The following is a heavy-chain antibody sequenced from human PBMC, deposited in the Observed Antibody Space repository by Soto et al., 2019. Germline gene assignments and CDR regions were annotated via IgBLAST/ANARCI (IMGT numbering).Heavy chain of an antibody. J-gene: IGHJ3*02. CDR2: ISYDGNEK. CDR1: GFTLSTYS. V-gene: IGHV3-30*01. CDR3: AKDWLPRGKSHDAFDI. Sequence: GGSLRLSCAASGFTLSTYSMHWVRQAPGKGLEWVAVISYDGNEKFYRDSVKGRFSISRDTSMHAVYLEMNSLSPEDTALYYCAKDWLPRGKSHDAFDIWGQGTMVTVSS. D-gene: IGHD5-12*01.